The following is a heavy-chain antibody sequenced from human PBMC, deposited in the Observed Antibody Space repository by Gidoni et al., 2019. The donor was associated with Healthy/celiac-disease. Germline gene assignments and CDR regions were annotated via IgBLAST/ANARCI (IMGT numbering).Heavy chain of an antibody. J-gene: IGHJ4*02. Sequence: VQLVESGGGLVQPGRSLRLFCAASGFTFDDYAMHWVRQAPGKGLEWVSGISWNSGSIGYADSVKGRFTISRDNAKNSLYLQMNSLRAEDTALYYCAKDISLDRYGLDYWGQGTLVTVSS. V-gene: IGHV3-9*01. CDR2: ISWNSGSI. CDR1: GFTFDDYA. CDR3: AKDISLDRYGLDY. D-gene: IGHD5-18*01.